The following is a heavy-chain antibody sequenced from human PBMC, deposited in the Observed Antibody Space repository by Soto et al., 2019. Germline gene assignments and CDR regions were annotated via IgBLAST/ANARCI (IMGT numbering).Heavy chain of an antibody. V-gene: IGHV4-39*01. D-gene: IGHD3-10*01. J-gene: IGHJ4*02. Sequence: SETLSLTCTVSGGSISSSSYYWGWIRQPPGKGLEWIGGIYYSGSTYYNPPLKSRVTISVDTSKNQFSLKLSSVTAADTAVYYCARNAARFGPYFDYWGQGTLVTVSS. CDR3: ARNAARFGPYFDY. CDR1: GGSISSSSYY. CDR2: IYYSGST.